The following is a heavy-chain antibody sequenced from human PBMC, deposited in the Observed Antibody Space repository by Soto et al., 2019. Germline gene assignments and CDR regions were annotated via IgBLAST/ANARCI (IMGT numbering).Heavy chain of an antibody. D-gene: IGHD5-12*01. CDR1: GGSISSGGYS. CDR3: ARDKEGAGYSGYDFGCFDP. Sequence: SETLSLTCAVSGGSISSGGYSWSWIRQPPGKGLEWIGYIYHSGSTYYNPSLKSRVTISVDRSKNQFSLKLSSVTAADTAVYYCARDKEGAGYSGYDFGCFDPWGQGTLVTVSS. J-gene: IGHJ5*02. V-gene: IGHV4-30-2*01. CDR2: IYHSGST.